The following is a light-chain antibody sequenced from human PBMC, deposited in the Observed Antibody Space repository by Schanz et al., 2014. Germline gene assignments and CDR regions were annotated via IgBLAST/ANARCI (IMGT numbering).Light chain of an antibody. CDR2: GAS. V-gene: IGKV3-15*01. Sequence: EILMTQSPATLSVSPGERATLSCRASQSVTSNLAWYQQKPGQAPRLLIYGASTRATGIPARFSGSGSGTEFTLTISSLQSEDFAVYYCQQYKNWPSWTFGQGTKVEIE. J-gene: IGKJ1*01. CDR1: QSVTSN. CDR3: QQYKNWPSWT.